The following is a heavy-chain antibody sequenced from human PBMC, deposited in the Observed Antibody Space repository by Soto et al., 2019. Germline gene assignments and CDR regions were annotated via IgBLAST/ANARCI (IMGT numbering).Heavy chain of an antibody. V-gene: IGHV3-23*01. J-gene: IGHJ4*02. CDR3: ARDVAMPTGLGLGY. Sequence: GGSLRLSCTASGFNLRDQALSWVRQAPGGGLEWVSGISGMEDRTNYADSVKGRFTISRDNSETTVYLHLTSLRPDDTALFYCARDVAMPTGLGLGYWGQGTLVTVSS. CDR2: ISGMEDRT. CDR1: GFNLRDQA. D-gene: IGHD4-4*01.